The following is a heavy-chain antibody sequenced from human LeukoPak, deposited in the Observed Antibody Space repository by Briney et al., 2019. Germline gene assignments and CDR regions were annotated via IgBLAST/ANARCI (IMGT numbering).Heavy chain of an antibody. CDR3: ATYTHWVAGDV. CDR2: MNGDGSVK. Sequence: GGSLRLSCAASGFIFSKSWMSWVRQAPGKGLEWVVNMNGDGSVKDYVDSVKGRFTISRDNARQSLYLQMSGLRAEDTAVYYCATYTHWVAGDVWGQGTTVTVSS. V-gene: IGHV3-7*01. D-gene: IGHD3-16*01. CDR1: GFIFSKSW. J-gene: IGHJ6*02.